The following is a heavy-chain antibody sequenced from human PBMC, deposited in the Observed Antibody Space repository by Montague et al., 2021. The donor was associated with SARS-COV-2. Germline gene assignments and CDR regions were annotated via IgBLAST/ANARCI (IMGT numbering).Heavy chain of an antibody. Sequence: SETLSLTCTGYGASVGRSDWGWIRQSTGKGLEWIGYVYSVGSTDYNPSLKSRVTISRDTSKNQFSLKVRSVTAADTAIYYCARETMTADAFDIWGQGTMVTVSS. V-gene: IGHV4-59*02. CDR3: ARETMTADAFDI. CDR2: VYSVGST. J-gene: IGHJ3*02. D-gene: IGHD1-14*01. CDR1: GASVGRSD.